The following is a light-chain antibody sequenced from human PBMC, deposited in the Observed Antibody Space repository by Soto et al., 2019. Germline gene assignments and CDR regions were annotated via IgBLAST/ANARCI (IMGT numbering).Light chain of an antibody. CDR2: EGT. CDR3: CSYRSPYV. Sequence: QSALTQPASVSGSPGQSITISCTEAYSDIGNYVSWYQQHTDKAPKLIIYEGTKRPSGISDRFSGSKSDNTASLTISGLQAEDEADYYCCSYRSPYVFGTGTKVTVL. CDR1: YSDIGNY. V-gene: IGLV2-23*01. J-gene: IGLJ1*01.